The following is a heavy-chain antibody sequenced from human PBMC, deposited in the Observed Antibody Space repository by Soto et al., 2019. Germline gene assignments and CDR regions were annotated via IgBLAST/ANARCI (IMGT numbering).Heavy chain of an antibody. D-gene: IGHD4-17*01. Sequence: QAGGSLRLSCAASGFTFSSYGMHWVRQAPGKGLEWVAVIWYDGSNKYYADSVKGRFTISRDNSKNTLYLQMNSLRAEDTAVYYCARAGDYSYYYYMDVWAKGPRSPSP. J-gene: IGHJ6*03. CDR2: IWYDGSNK. CDR3: ARAGDYSYYYYMDV. V-gene: IGHV3-33*01. CDR1: GFTFSSYG.